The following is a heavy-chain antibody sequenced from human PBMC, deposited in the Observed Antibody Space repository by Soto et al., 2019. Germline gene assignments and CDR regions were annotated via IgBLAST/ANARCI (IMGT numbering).Heavy chain of an antibody. Sequence: SETLSLTCTVSGGSISSSSYYWGWIRQPPGKGLEWIGSIYYSGSTYYNPSLKSRVTISVDTSKNQFSLKLSSVTAADTVVYYCARHVVGHYYGSGSYVGSYYYGMDVWGQGTTVTVSS. CDR2: IYYSGST. V-gene: IGHV4-39*01. CDR3: ARHVVGHYYGSGSYVGSYYYGMDV. D-gene: IGHD3-10*01. CDR1: GGSISSSSYY. J-gene: IGHJ6*02.